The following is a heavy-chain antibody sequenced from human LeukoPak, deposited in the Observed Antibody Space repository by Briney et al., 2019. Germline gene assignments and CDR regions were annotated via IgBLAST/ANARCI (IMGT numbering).Heavy chain of an antibody. CDR3: ARGAYSSSWYGYNWFDP. J-gene: IGHJ5*02. V-gene: IGHV1-2*04. CDR1: GYTFTGYY. Sequence: ASVKVSCKASGYTFTGYYMHWVRQAPGQGLEWMGWINPNSGGTNYAQKFQGWVTMTRDTSISTAYMELSRLRSDDTAVYYCARGAYSSSWYGYNWFDPWGQGTLVTVSS. CDR2: INPNSGGT. D-gene: IGHD6-13*01.